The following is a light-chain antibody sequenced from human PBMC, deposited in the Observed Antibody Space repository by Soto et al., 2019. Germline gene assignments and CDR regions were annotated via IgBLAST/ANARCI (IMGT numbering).Light chain of an antibody. CDR3: LQYGSSPHT. CDR2: TAS. J-gene: IGKJ5*01. V-gene: IGKV3-20*01. CDR1: QSVSSNY. Sequence: IALTQSPGTLSLSQGERATLSCRASQSVSSNYLAWFQQKPGQAPRLLISTASSRATGIPDRFSGSGSGTDFTLTITRLEPEDFAVYYCLQYGSSPHTFGQGTRLEIK.